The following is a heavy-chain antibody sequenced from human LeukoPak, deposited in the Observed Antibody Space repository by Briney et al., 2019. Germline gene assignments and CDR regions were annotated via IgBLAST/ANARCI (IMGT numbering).Heavy chain of an antibody. J-gene: IGHJ3*02. CDR2: ISYDGSIK. V-gene: IGHV3-30*18. CDR3: AKGFAVFGVLIDAFDI. CDR1: GFTFSSYG. D-gene: IGHD3-3*01. Sequence: QPGRSLRLSCAASGFTFSSYGMHWVRQAPGKGLEWVAVISYDGSIKYYADSVKGRFTISRDNSKNTLYLQMNSLRAEDTAVYYCAKGFAVFGVLIDAFDIWGQRTMVTVSS.